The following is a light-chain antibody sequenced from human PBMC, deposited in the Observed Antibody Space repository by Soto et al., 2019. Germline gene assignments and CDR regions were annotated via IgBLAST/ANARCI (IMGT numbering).Light chain of an antibody. CDR3: QQYDNLPPIT. CDR2: AAS. CDR1: QGISSY. Sequence: AISMTEYPSSLAAASGHSVNITCRASQGISSYLAWYQQKPGKAPKLLIYAASTLQSGVPSRFSGSGSGTDFTFTISSLQPEDIATYYCQQYDNLPPITFGQGTRLEIK. J-gene: IGKJ5*01. V-gene: IGKV1-8*01.